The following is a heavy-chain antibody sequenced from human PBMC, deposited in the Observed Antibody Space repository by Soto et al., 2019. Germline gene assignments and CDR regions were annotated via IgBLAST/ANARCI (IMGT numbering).Heavy chain of an antibody. D-gene: IGHD6-25*01. V-gene: IGHV4-34*01. CDR3: ARGSRVKIPAASGRDYYYHGLDV. CDR2: INYRGST. J-gene: IGHJ6*02. Sequence: QVQLQQWGAGLLKPSETLSLTCAVYGGSFRGYYWSWIRQPPGKGLEWIGEINYRGSTNYNPSVKSRVTISVDTSKNQFSLKLNSVTAADTAVYYCARGSRVKIPAASGRDYYYHGLDVWGQGTAVTVSS. CDR1: GGSFRGYY.